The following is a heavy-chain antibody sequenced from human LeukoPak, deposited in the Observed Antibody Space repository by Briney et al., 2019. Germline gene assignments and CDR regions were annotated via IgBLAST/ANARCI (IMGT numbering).Heavy chain of an antibody. J-gene: IGHJ4*02. D-gene: IGHD5-18*01. V-gene: IGHV4-34*01. CDR1: GGSFSGYY. CDR2: INRSGST. CDR3: ARAGYSYGYGEYYFDY. Sequence: SETLSLTCAVYGGSFSGYYWSWIRQPPGKGLEWIVEINRSGSTNYNPSLKSRVTISVDTSKNQFSLKLSSVTAADTAVYYCARAGYSYGYGEYYFDYWGQGTLVTVSS.